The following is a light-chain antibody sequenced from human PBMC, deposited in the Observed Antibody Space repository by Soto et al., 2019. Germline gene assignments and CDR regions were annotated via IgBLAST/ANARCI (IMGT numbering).Light chain of an antibody. CDR3: SLYTSSSTWV. V-gene: IGLV2-18*01. Sequence: QSALTQPPSVSGSPGQSVTISCTGTSTDFVSYNRVSWYQQPPGTAPKLIIYEASNRPSGVPGRFSGSKSGNTASLTISGLQAADEADYYCSLYTSSSTWVFGGGTKLTVL. CDR2: EAS. CDR1: STDFVSYNR. J-gene: IGLJ3*02.